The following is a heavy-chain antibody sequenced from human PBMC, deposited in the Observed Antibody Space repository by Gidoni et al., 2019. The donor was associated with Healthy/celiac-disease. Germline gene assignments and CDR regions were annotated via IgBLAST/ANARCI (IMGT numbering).Heavy chain of an antibody. Sequence: QVQLVESGGGVVQPGRSLRLSCAASGFTFSSYGLHWVRQAPGKGLEWVAVIWYDGSNKYYADSVKGRFTISRDNSKNTLYLQMNSLRAEDTAVYYWARVRGYCISTSCSAGYYYGMDVWGQGTTVTVSS. D-gene: IGHD2-2*01. CDR2: IWYDGSNK. CDR1: GFTFSSYG. J-gene: IGHJ6*02. CDR3: ARVRGYCISTSCSAGYYYGMDV. V-gene: IGHV3-33*01.